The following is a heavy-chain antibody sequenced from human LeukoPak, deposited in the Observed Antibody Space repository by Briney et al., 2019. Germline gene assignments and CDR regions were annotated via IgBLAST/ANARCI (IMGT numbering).Heavy chain of an antibody. V-gene: IGHV3-33*01. J-gene: IGHJ5*02. CDR1: GFTFSSYG. D-gene: IGHD3-9*01. CDR3: ARDAHSPLSPSRNDILTGYYKSDWFDP. Sequence: HAGGSLRLSCAASGFTFSSYGMHWVRQAPGKGLEWVAVIWYDGSNKYYADSVQGRFTISRDNSKNTLYLQMNSLRAEDTAVYYCARDAHSPLSPSRNDILTGYYKSDWFDPWGQGTLVTVSS. CDR2: IWYDGSNK.